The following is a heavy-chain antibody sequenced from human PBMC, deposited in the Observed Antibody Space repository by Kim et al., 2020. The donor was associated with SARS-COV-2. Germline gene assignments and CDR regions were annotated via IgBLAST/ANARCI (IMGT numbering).Heavy chain of an antibody. V-gene: IGHV1-69*13. J-gene: IGHJ5*02. CDR1: GGTFSSYV. D-gene: IGHD5-18*01. CDR3: ARVDRLGYSYGPLPYDRFDP. Sequence: SVKVSCKASGGTFSSYVISWVRQAPGQGLEWMGGIIPMFDTANYAQKFQGRVTITADESTSTAYMELSSLRSEDTAVYYCARVDRLGYSYGPLPYDRFDPWGQGTLVTVSS. CDR2: IIPMFDTA.